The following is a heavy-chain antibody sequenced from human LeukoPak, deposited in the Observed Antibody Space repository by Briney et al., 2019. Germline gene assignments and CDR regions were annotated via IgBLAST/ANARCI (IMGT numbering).Heavy chain of an antibody. J-gene: IGHJ3*02. V-gene: IGHV4-59*01. Sequence: SETLSLTCTVSGGSISSYYWSWIRQPPGKGLEWIGYIYYSGSTNYNPSLKSRVTIPVDTSKNQFSLKLSSVTAADTAVYYCARDLGVVGADFDIWGQGTMVTVSS. D-gene: IGHD1-26*01. CDR3: ARDLGVVGADFDI. CDR1: GGSISSYY. CDR2: IYYSGST.